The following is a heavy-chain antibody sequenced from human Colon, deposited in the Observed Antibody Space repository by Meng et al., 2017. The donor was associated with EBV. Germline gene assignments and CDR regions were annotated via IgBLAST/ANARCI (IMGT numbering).Heavy chain of an antibody. CDR2: VYYLGNT. Sequence: QQQMQEWVPVLVKPSDTLSLTCTVSGDSISKSSYYCAWIRQPPGKGLEWIGSVYYLGNTYYNPSFKSRLTISIDTSKNQFSLRLRSVTAADTAVYYCARRFEGYSPDKWGQGNLVTVSS. V-gene: IGHV4-39*07. CDR3: ARRFEGYSPDK. D-gene: IGHD3-22*01. CDR1: GDSISKSSYY. J-gene: IGHJ1*01.